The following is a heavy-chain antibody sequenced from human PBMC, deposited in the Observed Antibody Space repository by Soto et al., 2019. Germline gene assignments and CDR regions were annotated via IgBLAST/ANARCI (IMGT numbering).Heavy chain of an antibody. V-gene: IGHV1-69*13. CDR3: AAGYSGRYSRFDF. CDR1: GYAFTKLG. J-gene: IGHJ4*02. Sequence: SVKGSCKASGYAFTKLGFTWVRQAPGQGLEWVGQFIPSCGTAKYAPGFQGRVTIGADESTSIAFIELTSLRNEDTAMYYCAAGYSGRYSRFDFWGQGTPVTVSS. D-gene: IGHD1-26*01. CDR2: FIPSCGTA.